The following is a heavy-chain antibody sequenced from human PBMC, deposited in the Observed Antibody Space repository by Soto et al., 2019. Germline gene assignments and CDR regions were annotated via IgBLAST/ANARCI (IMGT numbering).Heavy chain of an antibody. CDR2: INPNSGGT. CDR3: ARDRINMVRGVITNGHWLDP. D-gene: IGHD3-10*01. CDR1: GYTFTGYY. Sequence: GASVKVSCKASGYTFTGYYMHWVRQAPGQGLEWMGWINPNSGGTNYAQKFQGWVTMTRDTSISTAYMELSRLRSDDTAVYYCARDRINMVRGVITNGHWLDPWGQGTLVTVSS. V-gene: IGHV1-2*04. J-gene: IGHJ5*02.